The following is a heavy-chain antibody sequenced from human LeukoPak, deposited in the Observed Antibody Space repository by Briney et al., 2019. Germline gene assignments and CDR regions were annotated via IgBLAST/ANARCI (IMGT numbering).Heavy chain of an antibody. CDR3: AKGYCSGSCYNGLDY. D-gene: IGHD2-15*01. CDR1: GFTFSSYG. V-gene: IGHV3-33*06. J-gene: IGHJ4*02. CDR2: IWYDGSNK. Sequence: QPGRSLRLSCAASGFTFSSYGMHWVRQAPGKGLEWVAVIWYDGSNKYYADSVKGRFAISRDSSTNTLYLQMNNLRAEDTAVYYCAKGYCSGSCYNGLDYWGQGTLVTASS.